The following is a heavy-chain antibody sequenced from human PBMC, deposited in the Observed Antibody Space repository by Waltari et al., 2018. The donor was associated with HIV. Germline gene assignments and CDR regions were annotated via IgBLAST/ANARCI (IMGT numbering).Heavy chain of an antibody. V-gene: IGHV3-7*01. D-gene: IGHD1-26*01. Sequence: EGQLVESGGGLVQPGGSLRLPCAASGFTFSCYWMSWVRQAPGKGLEWVANIKQDGSEKYYVDSVKGRFTISRDNAKNSLYLQMNSLRAEDTAVYFCARRRGSYCLDYWGQGTLVTVSS. CDR2: IKQDGSEK. J-gene: IGHJ4*02. CDR1: GFTFSCYW. CDR3: ARRRGSYCLDY.